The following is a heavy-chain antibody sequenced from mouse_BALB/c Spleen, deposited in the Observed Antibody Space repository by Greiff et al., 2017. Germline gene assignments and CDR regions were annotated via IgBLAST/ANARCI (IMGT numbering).Heavy chain of an antibody. CDR1: GFTFNTYA. V-gene: IGHV10-1*02. J-gene: IGHJ4*01. Sequence: EVQLQQSGGGLVQPKGSLKLSCAASGFTFNTYAMNWVRQAPGKGLEWVARIRSKSNNYTTYYADSVKDRFTISRDDSQSMLYLQMNNLKTEDTAMYYCVRHTYLYYAMDYWGQGTSVTVSS. CDR3: VRHTYLYYAMDY. CDR2: IRSKSNNYTT. D-gene: IGHD5-1*01.